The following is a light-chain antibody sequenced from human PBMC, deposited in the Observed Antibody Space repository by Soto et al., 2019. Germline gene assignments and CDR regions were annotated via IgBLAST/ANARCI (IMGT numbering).Light chain of an antibody. Sequence: EIVLTQSPGTLSLSPGERATLSCRASQSVSNKLAWYRQTPGQAPRLLIYGASTRATDTPARFSGSGSGTDFTHTISRVEPADFAVYYCQQYGSSFATFGQGTQV. CDR3: QQYGSSFAT. J-gene: IGKJ1*01. CDR2: GAS. V-gene: IGKV3-20*01. CDR1: QSVSNK.